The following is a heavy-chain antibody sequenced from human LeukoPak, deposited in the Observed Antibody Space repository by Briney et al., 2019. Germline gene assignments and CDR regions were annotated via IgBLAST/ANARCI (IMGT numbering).Heavy chain of an antibody. CDR3: ARDCGGDCYLDY. J-gene: IGHJ4*02. D-gene: IGHD2-21*02. V-gene: IGHV3-21*06. Sequence: PGGSLRLSCAASGFTFSSYSMNWVRQAPGKGLEWVSSISSSSSYIYYADSVKGRFTISRDNAKNSLYLQMNSLRAEDTAVYYCARDCGGDCYLDYWGQGTLVTVSS. CDR1: GFTFSSYS. CDR2: ISSSSSYI.